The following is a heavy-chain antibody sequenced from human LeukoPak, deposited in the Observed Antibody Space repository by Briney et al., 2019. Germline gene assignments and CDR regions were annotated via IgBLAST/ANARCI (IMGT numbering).Heavy chain of an antibody. CDR1: GFTFSSYS. CDR2: ISSYSSYI. Sequence: PGGSLRLSCAASGFTFSSYSMNWVRQAPGKGLEWVSSISSYSSYIYYADSVKGRFTISRDNAKNSLYLQMNSLRAEDTAVYYCARDLMVVTAAYFDYWGQGTLVTVSS. V-gene: IGHV3-21*01. CDR3: ARDLMVVTAAYFDY. J-gene: IGHJ4*02. D-gene: IGHD2-21*02.